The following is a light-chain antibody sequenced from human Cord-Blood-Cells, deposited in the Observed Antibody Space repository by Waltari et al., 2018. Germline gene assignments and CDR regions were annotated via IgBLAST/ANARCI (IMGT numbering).Light chain of an antibody. CDR1: QSVSSY. CDR2: DAS. J-gene: IGKJ4*01. CDR3: QQRSNWPLT. Sequence: EIVLTQSPATLSLSPGERATLSCRASQSVSSYLAWYQQKPGQAPRLLIYDASNRATSIPARFSGSGSGTDFTLTIGSLEPEDFAVYYCQQRSNWPLTFGGGTKVEIK. V-gene: IGKV3-11*01.